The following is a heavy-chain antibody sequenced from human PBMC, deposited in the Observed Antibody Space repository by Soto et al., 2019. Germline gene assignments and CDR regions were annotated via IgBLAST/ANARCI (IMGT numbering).Heavy chain of an antibody. D-gene: IGHD4-4*01. CDR1: GFTVSSNY. V-gene: IGHV3-66*01. J-gene: IGHJ3*02. CDR3: ARDDYSNEYDAFDI. Sequence: EVQLVESGGGLVQPGGSLRLSCAASGFTVSSNYMSWVRQAPGKGLEWVSVIYSGGSTYYADSVKGRFTIPRDNSKNTLYLQMNSLRAEDTAVYYCARDDYSNEYDAFDIWGQGTMVTVSS. CDR2: IYSGGST.